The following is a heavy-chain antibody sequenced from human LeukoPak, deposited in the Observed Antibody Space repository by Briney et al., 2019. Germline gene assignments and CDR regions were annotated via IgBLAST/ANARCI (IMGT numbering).Heavy chain of an antibody. CDR3: ARAPSGDSSGYYTDSFNI. Sequence: GRSLRLSCAASGFTFEAYAMHWVRQAPGKGLEWVSGISWNSGSIGYADFVKGRFTISRDNAKNSLNLQMNSLRAEDTALYYCARAPSGDSSGYYTDSFNIWGQGTMVTVSS. D-gene: IGHD3-22*01. V-gene: IGHV3-9*01. CDR2: ISWNSGSI. J-gene: IGHJ3*02. CDR1: GFTFEAYA.